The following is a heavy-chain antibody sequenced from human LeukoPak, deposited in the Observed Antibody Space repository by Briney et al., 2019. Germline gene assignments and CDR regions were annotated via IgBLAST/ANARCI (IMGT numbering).Heavy chain of an antibody. CDR1: GFTFSSYS. CDR3: ASSGSYRFDY. J-gene: IGHJ4*02. D-gene: IGHD1-26*01. Sequence: PGGSLRLSCAASGFTFSSYSMNWLRQAPGKGLEWVSHITASGTAMFYADSVKGRFTISRDNAKNSLYLQMNSLRDEDTAVYYCASSGSYRFDYWGQGTLVTVSS. V-gene: IGHV3-48*02. CDR2: ITASGTAM.